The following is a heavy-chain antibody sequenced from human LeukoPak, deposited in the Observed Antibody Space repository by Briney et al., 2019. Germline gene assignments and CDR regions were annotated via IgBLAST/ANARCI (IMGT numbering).Heavy chain of an antibody. CDR2: IYHSGST. D-gene: IGHD6-13*01. J-gene: IGHJ4*02. Sequence: SETLSLTCAVSGGSISSSNWWSWVRQPPGKGLEWIGEIYHSGSTNYNPSHKSRVTISVDKSKDQFSLKLSSVTAADTAVYYCASGGGGSSLGVLWGQGTLVTVSS. V-gene: IGHV4-4*02. CDR3: ASGGGGSSLGVL. CDR1: GGSISSSNW.